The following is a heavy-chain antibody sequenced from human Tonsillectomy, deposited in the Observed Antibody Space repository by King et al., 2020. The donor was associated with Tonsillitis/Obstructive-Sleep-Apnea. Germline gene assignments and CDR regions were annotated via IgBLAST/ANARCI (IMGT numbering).Heavy chain of an antibody. CDR2: IIPIFGTA. CDR1: GGTFSSYA. Sequence: VQLVESGAEVKKPGSSVKVSCKASGGTFSSYAINWVRQAPGQGLEWMGGIIPIFGTANYAQKFQGRVTITADESTSTAYMELSSLRSEDTAVYYCAGCLSGLEHGSSPNYYYYYMDVWGKGTTVTVSS. CDR3: AGCLSGLEHGSSPNYYYYYMDV. J-gene: IGHJ6*03. D-gene: IGHD6-6*01. V-gene: IGHV1-69*01.